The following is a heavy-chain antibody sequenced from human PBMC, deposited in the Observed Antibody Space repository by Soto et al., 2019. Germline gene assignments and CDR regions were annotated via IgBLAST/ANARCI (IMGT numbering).Heavy chain of an antibody. CDR2: ISYAGDYQ. Sequence: QVQLVESGGGVVQPGRSLRLSCAASGFTFSSYGMHWVRQAPGKGLEWVAVISYAGDYQYYADSVKGRFTSSRDNSKNTLYLQMNTLRPADTAVSFCAKSRGGSSWYEGDSWGQATRVNVS. CDR1: GFTFSSYG. D-gene: IGHD6-13*01. J-gene: IGHJ4*02. V-gene: IGHV3-30*18. CDR3: AKSRGGSSWYEGDS.